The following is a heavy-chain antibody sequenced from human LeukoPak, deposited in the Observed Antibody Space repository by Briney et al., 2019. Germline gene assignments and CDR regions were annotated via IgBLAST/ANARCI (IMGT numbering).Heavy chain of an antibody. CDR1: GCTFTSSG. CDR2: ISAYNGNT. J-gene: IGHJ5*02. CDR3: ARDTPDDYSSGWYWLWFDP. Sequence: ASVKVSCKASGCTFTSSGISWVRQAPGQGLEWMGWISAYNGNTNYAQKLQGRVTMTTDTSTSTAYMELRSLRSDDTAVYYCARDTPDDYSSGWYWLWFDPWGQGTLVTVSS. V-gene: IGHV1-18*01. D-gene: IGHD6-19*01.